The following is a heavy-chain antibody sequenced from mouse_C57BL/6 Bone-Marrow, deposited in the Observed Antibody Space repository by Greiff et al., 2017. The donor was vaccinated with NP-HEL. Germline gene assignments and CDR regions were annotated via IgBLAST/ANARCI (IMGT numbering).Heavy chain of an antibody. CDR1: GYSFTSYY. Sequence: QVHVKQSGPELVKPGASVKISCKASGYSFTSYYIHWVKQRPGQGLEWIGWIYPGSGNTKYNEKFKGKATLTADTSSSTAYMQLSSLTSEDSAVYYCARGSFAYWGQGTLVTVSA. CDR2: IYPGSGNT. V-gene: IGHV1-66*01. J-gene: IGHJ3*01. CDR3: ARGSFAY.